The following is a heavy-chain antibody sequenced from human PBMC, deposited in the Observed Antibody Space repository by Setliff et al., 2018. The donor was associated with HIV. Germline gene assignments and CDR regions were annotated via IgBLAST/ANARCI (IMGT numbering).Heavy chain of an antibody. D-gene: IGHD6-19*01. CDR1: GYTFTNYW. V-gene: IGHV5-51*01. CDR2: IYPGDSDT. CDR3: ARGRTQWPNYNYFDP. Sequence: PGESLKISCKGSGYTFTNYWIGWVRQMPGKGLEWMGIIYPGDSDTKYSPSFQGHVIISADKSINTAYLQWNSLKASDTAMYYCARGRTQWPNYNYFDPWGLGTLVTVS. J-gene: IGHJ5*02.